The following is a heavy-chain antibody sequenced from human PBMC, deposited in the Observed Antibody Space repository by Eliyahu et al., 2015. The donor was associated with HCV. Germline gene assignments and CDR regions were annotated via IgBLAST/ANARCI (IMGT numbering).Heavy chain of an antibody. Sequence: YGGWIRQPPGKGLEWIGSIYYSGSTYYNPSLKSRVTISVDTSKNQFSLKLSSVTAADTAVYYCARRRDYSNYLDYWGQGTLVTVSS. CDR1: Y. V-gene: IGHV4-39*01. CDR2: IYYSGST. CDR3: ARRRDYSNYLDY. J-gene: IGHJ4*02. D-gene: IGHD4-11*01.